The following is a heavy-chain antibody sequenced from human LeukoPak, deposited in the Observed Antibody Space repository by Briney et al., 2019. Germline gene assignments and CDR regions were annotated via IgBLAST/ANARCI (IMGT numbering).Heavy chain of an antibody. CDR3: ARDQNYYYGMDV. V-gene: IGHV3-53*01. CDR1: GFTVSSNY. CDR2: IYSGGST. J-gene: IGHJ6*02. Sequence: GGSLRFSCAASGFTVSSNYMSWVRQAPGKGLEWVSVIYSGGSTYYADSVKGRFTISRDNSKNTLYLQMNSLRAEDTAVYYCARDQNYYYGMDVWGQGTTVTVSS.